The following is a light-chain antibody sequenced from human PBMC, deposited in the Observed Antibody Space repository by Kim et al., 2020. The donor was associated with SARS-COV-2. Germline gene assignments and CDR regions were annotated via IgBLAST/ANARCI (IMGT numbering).Light chain of an antibody. Sequence: EIVMTQSPATLSVSPGERATLSCGASQTVSSNLAWYQQKPGQAPMLLIYGASTRATGIPARFSGSGSGTEFTLTISSLQSEDFAIYYCQQYNYRPLTFGQGTKVDIK. CDR3: QQYNYRPLT. V-gene: IGKV3-15*01. CDR2: GAS. CDR1: QTVSSN. J-gene: IGKJ1*01.